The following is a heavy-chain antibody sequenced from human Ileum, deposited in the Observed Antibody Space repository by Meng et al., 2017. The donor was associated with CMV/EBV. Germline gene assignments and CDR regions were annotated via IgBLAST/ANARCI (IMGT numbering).Heavy chain of an antibody. CDR2: IIPILGIA. CDR3: AREAKYCTSTSCYGIFDY. Sequence: SVKVSCKASGGTFSSYTISWVRQAPGQGLEWMGRIIPILGIANYAQKFQGRVTITADKSTSTAYMELSSLRSEDTAVYYCAREAKYCTSTSCYGIFDYWGQGTLVTVSS. D-gene: IGHD2-2*01. V-gene: IGHV1-69*04. CDR1: GGTFSSYT. J-gene: IGHJ4*02.